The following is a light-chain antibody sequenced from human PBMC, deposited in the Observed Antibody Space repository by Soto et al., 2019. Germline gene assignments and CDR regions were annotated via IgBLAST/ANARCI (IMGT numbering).Light chain of an antibody. CDR2: AVS. Sequence: DIQMTQSPSSLSASVGDRVTITCRASQSITTYLNWYQQKPGKAPKLLISAVSSLESGVPSRFSGGGSGTDFTLTISSLQREDFATYYCQQGYTTPLLTFGGGTKVEIK. J-gene: IGKJ4*01. V-gene: IGKV1-39*01. CDR3: QQGYTTPLLT. CDR1: QSITTY.